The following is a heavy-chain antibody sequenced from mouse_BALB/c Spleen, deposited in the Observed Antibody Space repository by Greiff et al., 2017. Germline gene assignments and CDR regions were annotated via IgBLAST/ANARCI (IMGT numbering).Heavy chain of an antibody. V-gene: IGHV5-6*01. CDR3: ARHYRSSYAMDY. D-gene: IGHD2-14*01. Sequence: EVHLVESGGDLVKPGGSLKLSCAASGFTFSSYGMSWVRQTPDKRLEWVATISSGGSYTYYPDSVKGRFTISRDNAKNTLYLQMSSLKSEDTAMYYCARHYRSSYAMDYWGQGTSVTVSS. CDR2: ISSGGSYT. J-gene: IGHJ4*01. CDR1: GFTFSSYG.